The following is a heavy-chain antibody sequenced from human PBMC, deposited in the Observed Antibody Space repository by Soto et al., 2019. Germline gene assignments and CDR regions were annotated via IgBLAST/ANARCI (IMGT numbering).Heavy chain of an antibody. J-gene: IGHJ4*01. V-gene: IGHV4-31*03. CDR3: ERGDNFGGNYYFDY. CDR1: GGSISSGAYY. CDR2: IYYSGTT. Sequence: SETLSLTCTVSGGSISSGAYYWSWIRQHPGKGLEWIGYIYYSGTTYYNPSLKSRVSISVDTSKNQISLRLSSVTAADTAVYYCERGDNFGGNYYFDYWGLGTLVTVSS. D-gene: IGHD3-10*01.